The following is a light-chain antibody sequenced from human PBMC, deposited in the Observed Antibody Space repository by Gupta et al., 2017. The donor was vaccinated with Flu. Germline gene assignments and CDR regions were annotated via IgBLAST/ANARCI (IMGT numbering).Light chain of an antibody. Sequence: DIQLTQSPSSLSASVGDRVTITCRTSQNINYFLNWFQQKPGMAPRLLIHAASTLQSGVPPRFSGSGSGTDFTLTISRLQPEDFASYYCQQSDKTPITFGQGTLMEIK. CDR1: QNINYF. V-gene: IGKV1-39*01. J-gene: IGKJ5*01. CDR3: QQSDKTPIT. CDR2: AAS.